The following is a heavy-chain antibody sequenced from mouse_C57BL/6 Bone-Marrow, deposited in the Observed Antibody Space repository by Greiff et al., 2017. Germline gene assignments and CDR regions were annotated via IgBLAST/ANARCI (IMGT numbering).Heavy chain of an antibody. J-gene: IGHJ2*01. CDR1: GYTFTSYG. Sequence: QVQLQQSGAELARPGASVKLSCKASGYTFTSYGISWVKQRTGQGLEWIGEIYPRSGNTYYNEKFKGKATLTADKSSSTAYMELRSLKSEDTAVYFCARGGRWRCGEVDDWWQGSTLTAAS. V-gene: IGHV1-81*01. D-gene: IGHD1-1*02. CDR3: ARGGRWRCGEVDD. CDR2: IYPRSGNT.